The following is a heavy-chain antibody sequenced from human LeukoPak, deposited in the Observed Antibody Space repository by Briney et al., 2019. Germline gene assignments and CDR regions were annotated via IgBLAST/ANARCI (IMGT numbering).Heavy chain of an antibody. D-gene: IGHD3-10*01. CDR3: ARGNKVRGVNWFDP. Sequence: ASVKVSCKASGYTFTSYGISWVRQAPGQGLEWMGWISAYNGNTNYAQKLQGRVTMTTDTSTGTAYMELSSLRSEDTAVYYCARGNKVRGVNWFDPWGQGTLVTVSS. J-gene: IGHJ5*02. V-gene: IGHV1-18*01. CDR2: ISAYNGNT. CDR1: GYTFTSYG.